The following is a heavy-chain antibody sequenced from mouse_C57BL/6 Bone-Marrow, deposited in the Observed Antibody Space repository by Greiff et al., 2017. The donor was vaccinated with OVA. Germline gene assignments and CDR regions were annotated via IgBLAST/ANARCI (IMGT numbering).Heavy chain of an antibody. CDR2: INPYNGGT. J-gene: IGHJ2*01. D-gene: IGHD1-1*01. CDR1: GYTFTDYY. Sequence: VHVKQSGPVLVKPGASVKMSCKASGYTFTDYYMNWVKQSHGKSLEWIGVINPYNGGTSYNQKFKGKATLTVDKSSSTAYMELNSLTSEDSAVYYCAGIYYYGSEGDYWGQGTTLTVSS. CDR3: AGIYYYGSEGDY. V-gene: IGHV1-19*01.